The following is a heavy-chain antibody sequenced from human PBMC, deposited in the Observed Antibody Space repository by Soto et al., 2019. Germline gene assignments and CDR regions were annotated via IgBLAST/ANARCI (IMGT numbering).Heavy chain of an antibody. D-gene: IGHD6-6*01. V-gene: IGHV3-21*01. CDR3: AKSIAARPNWFDP. Sequence: GGSLRLSCAASGFTFSSYTMNWVRQAPGKGLEWVSSISGSSSYIYYADSVKGRFTISRDNAKNSLFLQMNSLRAEDTAVYYCAKSIAARPNWFDPWGQGTLVTVSS. CDR2: ISGSSSYI. CDR1: GFTFSSYT. J-gene: IGHJ5*02.